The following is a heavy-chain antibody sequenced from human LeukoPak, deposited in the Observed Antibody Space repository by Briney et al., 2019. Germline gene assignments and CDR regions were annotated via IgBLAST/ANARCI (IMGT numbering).Heavy chain of an antibody. CDR3: AREVDPNYYDSSGYTAPDY. CDR2: INPNSGGT. V-gene: IGHV1-2*06. J-gene: IGHJ4*02. Sequence: ASVKVSCKASGYTFTGYYMHWVRQAPGQGLEWMGRINPNSGGTNYAQKFQGRVTMTRDTSISTAYMELSSLRSEDTAVYYCAREVDPNYYDSSGYTAPDYWGQGTLVTVSS. CDR1: GYTFTGYY. D-gene: IGHD3-22*01.